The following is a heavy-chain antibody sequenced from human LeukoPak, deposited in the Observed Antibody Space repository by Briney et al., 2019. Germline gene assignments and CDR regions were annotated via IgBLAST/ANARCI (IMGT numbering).Heavy chain of an antibody. CDR2: IYHSGST. V-gene: IGHV4-38-2*02. J-gene: IGHJ5*02. CDR3: ARVCPLWELLPQGWFDP. Sequence: SETLSLTCTVSGYSISSGYYWGWIRQPPGKGLEWIGSIYHSGSTYYNPSLKSRVTISVDTSKNQFSLKLSSVTAADTAVYYCARVCPLWELLPQGWFDPWGQGTLVTVSS. CDR1: GYSISSGYY. D-gene: IGHD1-26*01.